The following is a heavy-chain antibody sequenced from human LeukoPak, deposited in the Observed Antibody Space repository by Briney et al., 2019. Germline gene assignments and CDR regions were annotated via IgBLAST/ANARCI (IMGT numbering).Heavy chain of an antibody. CDR1: GYTLTELS. D-gene: IGHD6-13*01. J-gene: IGHJ4*02. V-gene: IGHV1-24*01. Sequence: ASVKVSCKVSGYTLTELSMHWVRQAPGKGLEWMGGFDPEDGETIYAQKFQGRVTMTEDTSADTAYMELSRLRSDDTAVYYCARAGYSSSWSSDYWGQGTLVTVSS. CDR2: FDPEDGET. CDR3: ARAGYSSSWSSDY.